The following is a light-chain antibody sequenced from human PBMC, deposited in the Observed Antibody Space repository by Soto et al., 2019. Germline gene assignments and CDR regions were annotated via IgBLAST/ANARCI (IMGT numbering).Light chain of an antibody. CDR1: SSNIGAGYD. V-gene: IGLV1-40*01. CDR3: QSYDSSLSGPFYV. Sequence: QSVLTQPPSVSGAPGQRVTISCTGSSSNIGAGYDVHWYQQLPGTAPKLLIYGNNNRPSGVPYRFSDSKSGTSASLAITGLQAEDEADYYCQSYDSSLSGPFYVFGTGTKLTVL. J-gene: IGLJ1*01. CDR2: GNN.